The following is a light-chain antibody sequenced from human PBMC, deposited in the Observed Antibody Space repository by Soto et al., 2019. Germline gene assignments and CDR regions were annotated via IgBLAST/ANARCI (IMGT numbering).Light chain of an antibody. CDR2: AAS. CDR3: QQYGSSGT. V-gene: IGKV3-20*01. J-gene: IGKJ5*01. CDR1: QTVSNNY. Sequence: TVLTRSPGTLSLSPGERATLSCSASQTVSNNYVSWYQHKPGQTPRVLIYAASSRTPGIPDRFSGNGSGTGFTLTISRLEPEDFAVDYCQQYGSSGTFGQGTRLEI.